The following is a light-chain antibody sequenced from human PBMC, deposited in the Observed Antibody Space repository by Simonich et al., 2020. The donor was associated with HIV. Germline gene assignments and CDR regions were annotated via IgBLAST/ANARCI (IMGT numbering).Light chain of an antibody. J-gene: IGKJ4*01. CDR2: GAS. Sequence: EIVMTQSPATLSVSPGERPTLSCRAGQSVSSNLAWYQQKPGQAPRLLIYGASTRATGIPARFSGSGSGTEFTLTISSMQSEDFAVYYCQQYNNWPPMTFGGGTKVEIK. V-gene: IGKV3-15*01. CDR3: QQYNNWPPMT. CDR1: QSVSSN.